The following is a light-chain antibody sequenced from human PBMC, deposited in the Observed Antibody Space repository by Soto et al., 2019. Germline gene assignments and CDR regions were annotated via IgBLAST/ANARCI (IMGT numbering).Light chain of an antibody. Sequence: ETALTRAPVTLSLAAGQRATLSCRASQSVISTYLTWYQQKPGQAPRLLIYSASNRATGVPDRFSGSGSGTDFTLTISRLEPEDFAVYYSQQYDNALWTSAQRTKADIK. CDR3: QQYDNALWT. J-gene: IGKJ1*01. CDR2: SAS. CDR1: QSVISTY. V-gene: IGKV3-20*01.